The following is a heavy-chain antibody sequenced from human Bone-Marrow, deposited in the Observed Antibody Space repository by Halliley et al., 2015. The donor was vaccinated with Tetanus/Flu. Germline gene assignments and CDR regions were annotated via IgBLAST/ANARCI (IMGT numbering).Heavy chain of an antibody. CDR2: ICYSGTT. CDR1: GVSISSSPYC. Sequence: LRLSCTVSGVSISSSPYCWDWIRQPPGKGLEWIGTICYSGTTYFNPSLESRVTISVDTSKNQFSVKLSSVTAADTAVYYCARHRFGGPADYWGQGILVTISS. D-gene: IGHD2-15*01. J-gene: IGHJ4*02. CDR3: ARHRFGGPADY. V-gene: IGHV4-39*01.